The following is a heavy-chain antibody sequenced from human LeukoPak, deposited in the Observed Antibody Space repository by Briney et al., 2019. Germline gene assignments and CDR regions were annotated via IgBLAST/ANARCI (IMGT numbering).Heavy chain of an antibody. D-gene: IGHD3-9*01. J-gene: IGHJ4*02. CDR3: ARQYYDILTGYPYYFDY. Sequence: KASETLSLTCAVYGGSFSGYYWSWIRQPPGKELEWIGAIYYSGSTYFDPSLKSRVTMSVDTSKDQFSLKLSSVTAADTAVYYCARQYYDILTGYPYYFDYWGQGTLVTVSS. CDR1: GGSFSGYY. CDR2: IYYSGST. V-gene: IGHV4-34*01.